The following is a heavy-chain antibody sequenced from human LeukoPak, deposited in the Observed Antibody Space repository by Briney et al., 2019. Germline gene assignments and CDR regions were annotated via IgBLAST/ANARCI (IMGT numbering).Heavy chain of an antibody. V-gene: IGHV4-59*01. CDR3: ARLRNWAWDFDS. CDR2: ISYSGNT. CDR1: GGSISSYY. D-gene: IGHD7-27*01. Sequence: SETLSLTCTVSGGSISSYYWSWIRQPPGKGLEWIGYISYSGNTNYNPSLKSRVTISADTSKNQFSLKMSSVTAADTAVYFCARLRNWAWDFDSWGQGTLVAVSS. J-gene: IGHJ4*02.